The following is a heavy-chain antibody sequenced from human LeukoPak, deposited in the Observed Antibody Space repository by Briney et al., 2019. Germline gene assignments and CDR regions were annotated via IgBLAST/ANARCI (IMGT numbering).Heavy chain of an antibody. CDR1: GFTFSSYG. J-gene: IGHJ1*01. CDR3: AKEYYGSGIITNSG. V-gene: IGHV3-30*02. Sequence: GGSLRLSCAASGFTFSSYGMHWVRQAPGKGLEWVAFIRYDGSNKYYAGSVKGRFTISRDNSKNTLYLQMNSLRAEDTAVYYCAKEYYGSGIITNSGWGQGTLVTVSS. CDR2: IRYDGSNK. D-gene: IGHD3-10*01.